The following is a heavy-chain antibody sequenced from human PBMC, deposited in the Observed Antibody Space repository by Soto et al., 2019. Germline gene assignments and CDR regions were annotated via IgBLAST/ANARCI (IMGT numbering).Heavy chain of an antibody. J-gene: IGHJ4*02. Sequence: QIQLVQSGAEVKKPGSSMKVSCKASGGTFSSYAISRVRQAPGQGLERMGGIIPIFDTANYAQKFQGRVTITADESTSTAYMELSSLRSEDTAVYYCARDRDDSSGFVYWGQGTLVTVSS. V-gene: IGHV1-69*12. D-gene: IGHD3-22*01. CDR2: IIPIFDTA. CDR1: GGTFSSYA. CDR3: ARDRDDSSGFVY.